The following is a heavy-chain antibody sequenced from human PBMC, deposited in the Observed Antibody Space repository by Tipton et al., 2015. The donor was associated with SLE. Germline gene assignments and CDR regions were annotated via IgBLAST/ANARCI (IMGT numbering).Heavy chain of an antibody. V-gene: IGHV3-20*04. D-gene: IGHD3-16*01. CDR2: INWNGGST. J-gene: IGHJ6*02. CDR3: AKGSFAPGGYYYYGLDV. CDR1: GFTFDGYG. Sequence: SLRLSCAASGFTFDGYGMSWVRQAPGKGLEWVSGINWNGGSTGYADSVKGRFSISRDNGKNSLYLLMNSLRTEDTALYYCAKGSFAPGGYYYYGLDVWGQGTTVTVS.